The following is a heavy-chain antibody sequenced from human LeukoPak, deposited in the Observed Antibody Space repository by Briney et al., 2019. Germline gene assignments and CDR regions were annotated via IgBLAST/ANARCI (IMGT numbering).Heavy chain of an antibody. Sequence: SQTLSLTCTVSGGSISSGGYYWSWIRQHPGKGLEWIGYIYYSGNTYYNPSLKSRVSISVDTSKNQFSLRLSSVTAADTAVYYCVAYGGFRAFDVWGQGTMVTVSS. V-gene: IGHV4-31*03. CDR3: VAYGGFRAFDV. J-gene: IGHJ3*01. D-gene: IGHD4-23*01. CDR2: IYYSGNT. CDR1: GGSISSGGYY.